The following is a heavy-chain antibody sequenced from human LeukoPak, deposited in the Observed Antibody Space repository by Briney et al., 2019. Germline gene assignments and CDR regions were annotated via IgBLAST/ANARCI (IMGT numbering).Heavy chain of an antibody. J-gene: IGHJ6*02. CDR1: GYTLTELS. V-gene: IGHV1-24*01. CDR3: AHSLEGYYGMDV. D-gene: IGHD2-15*01. CDR2: FDPEDGET. Sequence: ASVKVSCKVSGYTLTELSMHWVRQAPGKGLEWVGGFDPEDGETIYAQKFQGRVTMTEDTSTDTAYMELSRLRSDDTAVYYCAHSLEGYYGMDVWGQGTTVTVSS.